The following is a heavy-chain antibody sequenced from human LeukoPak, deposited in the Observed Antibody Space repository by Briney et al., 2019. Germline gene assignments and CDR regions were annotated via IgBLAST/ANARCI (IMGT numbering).Heavy chain of an antibody. D-gene: IGHD6-13*01. Sequence: ASVKVSCKASGYTFTSYGISWVRQAPGQGLEWMGWISAYNGNTNYAQKLQGRVTMTTDTSTSTAYMELRSLRSDDTAVYYCARVNSRYSSSWYRYYYYYYMDVWGKGTTVTVSS. J-gene: IGHJ6*03. CDR3: ARVNSRYSSSWYRYYYYYYMDV. CDR2: ISAYNGNT. CDR1: GYTFTSYG. V-gene: IGHV1-18*01.